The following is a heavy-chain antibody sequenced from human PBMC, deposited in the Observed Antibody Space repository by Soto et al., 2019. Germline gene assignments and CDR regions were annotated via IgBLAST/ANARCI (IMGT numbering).Heavy chain of an antibody. J-gene: IGHJ4*02. Sequence: GGSLRLSCTASGFTFGDYAMSWFRQAPGKGLEWVGFIRSKAYGGTTEYAASVKGRFTISRDDSKSIAYLQMNSLKTEDTAVYYGTSGYSSGWYWFDYWGQGTLVTVSS. CDR3: TSGYSSGWYWFDY. D-gene: IGHD6-19*01. CDR1: GFTFGDYA. V-gene: IGHV3-49*03. CDR2: IRSKAYGGTT.